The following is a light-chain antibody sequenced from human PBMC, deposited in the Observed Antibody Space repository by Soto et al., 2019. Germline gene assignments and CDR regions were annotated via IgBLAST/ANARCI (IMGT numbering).Light chain of an antibody. CDR3: GTWDTSLTVVL. CDR2: ETN. Sequence: QSVLTQPPSVSPAPGHKVTICCTGSKSNIGKNYVSGYQQLPGTAQKLLIYETNKRPSAIPDRFSGSECGTSATLGISGLQPGDDADYYGGTWDTSLTVVLFGGGTQLT. J-gene: IGLJ2*01. CDR1: KSNIGKNY. V-gene: IGLV1-51*02.